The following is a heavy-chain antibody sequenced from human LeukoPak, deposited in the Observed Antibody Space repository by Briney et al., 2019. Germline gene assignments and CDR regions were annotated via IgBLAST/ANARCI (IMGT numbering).Heavy chain of an antibody. D-gene: IGHD5-24*01. J-gene: IGHJ4*02. V-gene: IGHV4-34*01. CDR3: ARVEMATTDY. Sequence: PSETLSLTCAVYGGSFSGYYWSWIRQPPGKGLEWIGEINHSGSTNYNPSLKSRVTISVDTSKNQFSLKLSSVTAADTAVYYCARVEMATTDYWGQGTLVTVSS. CDR1: GGSFSGYY. CDR2: INHSGST.